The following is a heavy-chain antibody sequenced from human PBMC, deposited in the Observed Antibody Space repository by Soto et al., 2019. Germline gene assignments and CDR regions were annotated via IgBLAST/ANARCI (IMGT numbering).Heavy chain of an antibody. CDR1: GFTVSNNY. J-gene: IGHJ4*02. V-gene: IGHV3-53*01. D-gene: IGHD1-1*01. CDR3: ALEPGGGGY. Sequence: EVQLVESGGGLIQPGGSLRLSCAVSGFTVSNNYMSWVRQAPGKGLEGVSVIYSGGYTAYGDSVKGRFTISRDNSKNTLYLQMKSLGPADRGGYYGALEPGGGGYWGQGTLVTVSS. CDR2: IYSGGYT.